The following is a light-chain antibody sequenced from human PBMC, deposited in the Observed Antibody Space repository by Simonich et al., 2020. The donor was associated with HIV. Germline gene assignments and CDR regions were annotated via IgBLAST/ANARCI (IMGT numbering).Light chain of an antibody. CDR3: LQDYNYPRT. V-gene: IGKV1-5*01. CDR2: AAS. J-gene: IGKJ1*01. Sequence: DIQMTQSPSTLSASVGDRVTITCRASQSISSWLAWYQKKPGKAPKLLIYAASSLQSGVPSRFSGSGSGTDFTLTISSLQPEDFATYYCLQDYNYPRTFGRGTKVDIK. CDR1: QSISSW.